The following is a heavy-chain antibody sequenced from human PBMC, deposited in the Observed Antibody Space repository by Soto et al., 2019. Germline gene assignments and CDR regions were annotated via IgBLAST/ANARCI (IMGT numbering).Heavy chain of an antibody. J-gene: IGHJ4*02. CDR1: GASITGSFF. V-gene: IGHV4-4*07. CDR2: FSLSGTT. Sequence: SETLSLTCTVSGASITGSFFWSWIRQPAGKGLEWIGRFSLSGTTNYNPSLRSRVTMPADVSKNQFSLRLTSVTAADTALYYCARGMTPPGAPAWYYFDSWGQGTLVTVSS. CDR3: ARGMTPPGAPAWYYFDS. D-gene: IGHD2-8*02.